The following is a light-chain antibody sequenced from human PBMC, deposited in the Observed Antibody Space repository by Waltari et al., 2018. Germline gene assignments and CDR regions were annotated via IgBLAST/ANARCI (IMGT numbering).Light chain of an antibody. CDR2: GAS. Sequence: ELVLTQSPGTLSLSPGESATLSCRTSQSFTTALAWYQQKPGQAPRLLIYGASNRATGIPDRFSGSGSGTDFSLTISSLEPEDFAVYYCQHYLRLPVTFGQGTKVEVK. CDR1: QSFTTA. J-gene: IGKJ1*01. CDR3: QHYLRLPVT. V-gene: IGKV3-20*01.